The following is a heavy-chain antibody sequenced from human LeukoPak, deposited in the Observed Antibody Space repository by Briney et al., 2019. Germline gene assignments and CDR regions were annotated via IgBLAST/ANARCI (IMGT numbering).Heavy chain of an antibody. CDR2: INPSGGST. D-gene: IGHD5-12*01. CDR1: GYTFTSYY. V-gene: IGHV1-46*01. Sequence: ASEKVSCKASGYTFTSYYMHWVRQAPGQGLEWMGIINPSGGSTSYAQKFQGRVTMTRDTSTSTVYMELSSLRSEDTAVYYCAREGAGSGYDDAFDIWGQGTMVTVSS. J-gene: IGHJ3*02. CDR3: AREGAGSGYDDAFDI.